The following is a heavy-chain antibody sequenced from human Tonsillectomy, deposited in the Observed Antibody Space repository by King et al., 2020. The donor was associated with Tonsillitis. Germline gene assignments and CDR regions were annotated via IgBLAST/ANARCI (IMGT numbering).Heavy chain of an antibody. V-gene: IGHV1-69*12. J-gene: IGHJ6*03. CDR2: IIPIFGAP. CDR1: GGTFTNYA. CDR3: ARGPYYDSSGYRDFYYYYMDV. D-gene: IGHD3-22*01. Sequence: QLVQSGSEVKKPGSSVKVSCKASGGTFTNYAISWVRQAPGQGLEWMGGIIPIFGAPNYAQKFQGRVTITADESTSTAYMELSSLRSEDTAVYYCARGPYYDSSGYRDFYYYYMDVWGKGTTVTVSS.